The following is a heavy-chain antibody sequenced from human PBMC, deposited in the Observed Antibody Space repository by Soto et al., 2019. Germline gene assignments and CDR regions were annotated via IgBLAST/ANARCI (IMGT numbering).Heavy chain of an antibody. J-gene: IGHJ6*02. V-gene: IGHV4-39*01. CDR3: ANIAVAGNYYYYGMDV. CDR2: IYYSGST. D-gene: IGHD6-19*01. Sequence: SQTRSLTCTVSGGSISSSSYYWGWIRQPPGKGLEWIGSIYYSGSTYYNPSLKSRVTISVDTSKNQFSLKLSSVTAADTAVYYCANIAVAGNYYYYGMDVWGQGTTVTVSS. CDR1: GGSISSSSYY.